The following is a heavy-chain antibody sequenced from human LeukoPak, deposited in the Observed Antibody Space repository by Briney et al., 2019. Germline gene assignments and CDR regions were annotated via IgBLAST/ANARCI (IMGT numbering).Heavy chain of an antibody. J-gene: IGHJ5*02. V-gene: IGHV4-39*07. CDR3: ARVLRTYYYGSGSPRFDP. D-gene: IGHD3-10*01. CDR1: GGSISSSSYY. CDR2: IYYSGST. Sequence: SETLSLTCTVSGGSISSSSYYWGWIRQPPGKGLEWIGSIYYSGSTYYNPSLKSRVTISVDTSKNQFSLKLSSVTAADTAVYYCARVLRTYYYGSGSPRFDPWGQGTLVTVSS.